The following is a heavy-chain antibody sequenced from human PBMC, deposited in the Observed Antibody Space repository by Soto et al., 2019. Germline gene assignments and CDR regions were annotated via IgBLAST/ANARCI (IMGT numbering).Heavy chain of an antibody. CDR2: IDSSGSTI. CDR3: ARDLSDSYGWGMGH. CDR1: GFTFSDYY. D-gene: IGHD3-10*01. Sequence: QVQLVESGGGLVKPGGSLRLSCADSGFTFSDYYMGWVRQAPGKGLEWLSYIDSSGSTIYYADSVKGRFTISRDNAKNSLYLQMNSLRAEDTAVYYCARDLSDSYGWGMGHWGQGTLVTVSS. V-gene: IGHV3-11*01. J-gene: IGHJ4*02.